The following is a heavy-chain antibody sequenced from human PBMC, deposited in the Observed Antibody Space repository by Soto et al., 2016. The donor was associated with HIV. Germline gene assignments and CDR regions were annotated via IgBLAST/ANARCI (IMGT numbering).Heavy chain of an antibody. J-gene: IGHJ5*02. CDR1: GGTFSSYA. V-gene: IGHV1-69*10. D-gene: IGHD3-10*01. Sequence: VQSGAEVKKPGSSVKVSCKASGGTFSSYAVNWVRQAPGQGLEWMGGIIPVIGIPVYAQKLQGRVTITADKFTSTAYMELSSLSSEDTAVYYCARDRRSSVREYYYGSAIPRWFDPWGQGTLVTVSS. CDR2: IIPVIGIP. CDR3: ARDRRSSVREYYYGSAIPRWFDP.